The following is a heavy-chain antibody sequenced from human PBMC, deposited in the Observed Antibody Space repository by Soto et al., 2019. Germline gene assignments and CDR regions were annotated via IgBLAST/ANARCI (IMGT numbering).Heavy chain of an antibody. J-gene: IGHJ6*02. Sequence: SETLSLTCTVSGGSISSGGYYWSWIRQHPGKGLEWIGYIYYSGSTYYNPSLKSRVTISVDTSKNQFSLKLSSVIVADTAVFFFSCLRNYDFWSGDLFGADVWGQGTTVTVSS. D-gene: IGHD3-3*01. CDR2: IYYSGST. CDR3: SCLRNYDFWSGDLFGADV. V-gene: IGHV4-31*03. CDR1: GGSISSGGYY.